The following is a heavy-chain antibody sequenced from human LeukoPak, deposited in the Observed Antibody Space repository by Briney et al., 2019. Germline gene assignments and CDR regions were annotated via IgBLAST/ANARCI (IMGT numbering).Heavy chain of an antibody. CDR1: GFSFSSYW. CDR2: IKEDGSEK. Sequence: GGSLRLSCAASGFSFSSYWMTWVRQAPGKGLECVANIKEDGSEKYYVDSVRGRFTISRDDAKNSLYLQMNNLRAEDTAVYYCARDSFETDIDYWGQGTLVTVSS. D-gene: IGHD1-14*01. CDR3: ARDSFETDIDY. V-gene: IGHV3-7*01. J-gene: IGHJ4*02.